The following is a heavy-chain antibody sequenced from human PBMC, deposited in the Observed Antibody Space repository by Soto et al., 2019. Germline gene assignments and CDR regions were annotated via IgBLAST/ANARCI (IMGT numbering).Heavy chain of an antibody. CDR3: AKPGARTVAVPAAMDV. V-gene: IGHV3-30*18. Sequence: GGSLRLSCEASGFSFSHYGMHWVRQAPGKGLEWVAVISHDGSKKYYADSVKGRFTISRDNSKNTVYLQMSSLRAADTAVYSCAKPGARTVAVPAAMDVWGQGTTVTGS. CDR1: GFSFSHYG. J-gene: IGHJ6*02. CDR2: ISHDGSKK. D-gene: IGHD2-2*01.